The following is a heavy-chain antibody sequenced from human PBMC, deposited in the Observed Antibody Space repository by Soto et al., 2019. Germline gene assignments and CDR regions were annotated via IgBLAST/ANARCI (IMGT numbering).Heavy chain of an antibody. D-gene: IGHD3-10*01. J-gene: IGHJ4*02. CDR3: ARDKGDGSGSYYGY. V-gene: IGHV1-18*01. Sequence: QVQLVQSGAEVKKPGASVKVSCKASGYTFTSYGISWVRQAPGQGLEWMGWISAYNGNTNHAQKLQARVTMTRDTPPSTAYMELGSLRSDDTAVYYCARDKGDGSGSYYGYWGQGTLVTVSS. CDR1: GYTFTSYG. CDR2: ISAYNGNT.